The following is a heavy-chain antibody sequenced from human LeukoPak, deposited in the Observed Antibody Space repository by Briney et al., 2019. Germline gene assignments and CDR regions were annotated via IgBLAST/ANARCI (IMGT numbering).Heavy chain of an antibody. CDR1: GFTFSNYW. CDR3: AKLWFGEYHFDY. V-gene: IGHV3-7*01. J-gene: IGHJ4*02. D-gene: IGHD3-10*01. Sequence: GGSLRLSCSASGFTFSNYWMSWVRQAPGKGLEWVANIKRDGSEKYYVDSVKGRFTISRDNSKNTLYLQMNSLRAEDTAVYYCAKLWFGEYHFDYWGQGTLVTVSS. CDR2: IKRDGSEK.